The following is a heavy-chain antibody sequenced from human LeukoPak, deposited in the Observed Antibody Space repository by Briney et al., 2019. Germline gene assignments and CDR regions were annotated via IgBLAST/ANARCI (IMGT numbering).Heavy chain of an antibody. D-gene: IGHD3-9*01. Sequence: ASVKVSCKASGYTFTSYGISWVRQAPGQGLEWMGWISAYNGNTNYAQKLQGRVTMTTDTPTSTAYMELRSLRSDDTAVYYCARAGIRYFDWLFSSYYGMDVWGQGTTVTVSS. V-gene: IGHV1-18*01. CDR2: ISAYNGNT. J-gene: IGHJ6*02. CDR3: ARAGIRYFDWLFSSYYGMDV. CDR1: GYTFTSYG.